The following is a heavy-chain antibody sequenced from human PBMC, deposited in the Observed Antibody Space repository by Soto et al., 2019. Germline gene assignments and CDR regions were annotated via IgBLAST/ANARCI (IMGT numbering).Heavy chain of an antibody. Sequence: GSLCLTCRASGFTFGDYAMSWVRQAPGKGLEWVGFIRSKASGGTSEYAASVKGRFTFSRDDYKRIAYLQMNSLKTEDTAVYYCTRDQPITPWGQGTMVTVSS. CDR2: IRSKASGGTS. CDR3: TRDQPITP. CDR1: GFTFGDYA. J-gene: IGHJ3*01. V-gene: IGHV3-49*04. D-gene: IGHD3-10*01.